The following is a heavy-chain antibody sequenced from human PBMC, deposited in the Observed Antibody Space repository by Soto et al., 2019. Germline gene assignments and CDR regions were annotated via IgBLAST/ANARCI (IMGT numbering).Heavy chain of an antibody. CDR2: ISNTTNYI. Sequence: EVQLVESGGGLVKPGGSLRLSCAASGFTFTRYSMNWVRQAPGKGLEWVSSISNTTNYIYYGDSMKGRFTISRDNAKNSLYLEMNSLRAEDTAVYYRARESEDLSSNFDYWGQGTLVTVSS. V-gene: IGHV3-21*06. J-gene: IGHJ4*02. CDR3: ARESEDLSSNFDY. CDR1: GFTFTRYS.